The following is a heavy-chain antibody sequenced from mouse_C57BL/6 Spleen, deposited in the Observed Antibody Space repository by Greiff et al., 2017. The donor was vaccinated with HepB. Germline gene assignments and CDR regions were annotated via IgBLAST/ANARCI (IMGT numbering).Heavy chain of an antibody. D-gene: IGHD2-4*01. CDR2: IYPGSGST. J-gene: IGHJ2*01. CDR1: GYTFTSYW. Sequence: VQLQQSGAELVKPGASVKMSCKASGYTFTSYWITWVKQRPGQGLEWIGDIYPGSGSTNYNEKFKSKATLTVDTSSSTAYMQLSSLTSEDSAVYYCARYEHVGDYGGYWGQGTTLTVSS. V-gene: IGHV1-55*01. CDR3: ARYEHVGDYGGY.